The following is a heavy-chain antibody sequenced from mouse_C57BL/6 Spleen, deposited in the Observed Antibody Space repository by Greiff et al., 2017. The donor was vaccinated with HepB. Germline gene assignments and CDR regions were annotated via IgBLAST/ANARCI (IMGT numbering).Heavy chain of an antibody. J-gene: IGHJ2*01. Sequence: EVHLVESGGGLVKPGGSLKLSCAASGFTFSSYAMSWVRQTPEKRLEWVATISDGGSYTYYPDNVKGRFTISRDNAKNNLYLQMSHLKSEDTAMYYCAREGDYGRFDYWGQGTTLTVSS. D-gene: IGHD2-4*01. V-gene: IGHV5-4*01. CDR2: ISDGGSYT. CDR1: GFTFSSYA. CDR3: AREGDYGRFDY.